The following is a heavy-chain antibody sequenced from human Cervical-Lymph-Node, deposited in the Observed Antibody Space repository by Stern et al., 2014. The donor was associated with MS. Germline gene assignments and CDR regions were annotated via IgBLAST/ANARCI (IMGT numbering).Heavy chain of an antibody. CDR3: ASFRWLAH. CDR2: IYYSGST. J-gene: IGHJ4*02. D-gene: IGHD6-19*01. CDR1: GGSISSSSYY. V-gene: IGHV4-39*01. Sequence: QVQLVESGPGLVKPSETLSLTCTVSGGSISSSSYYWGWIRQPPGKGLEGIGSIYYSGSTYYNPSLKSRVTISVDEPNTHSSLKLISVPAADTAVYYCASFRWLAHWGQGTLVTVSS.